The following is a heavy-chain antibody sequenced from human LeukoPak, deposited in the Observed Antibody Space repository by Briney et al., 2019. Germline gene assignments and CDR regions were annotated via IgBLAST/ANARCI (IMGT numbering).Heavy chain of an antibody. CDR2: ISSSSSYI. Sequence: GGSLRLSCAASGFTFSSYSMNWVRQAPGKGLEWVSSISSSSSYIYYADSVKGRFTISRDNAKNSLYLQMNSLRAEDTAVYYCASMPGIGNAFDIWGQGTMVTVSS. CDR1: GFTFSSYS. CDR3: ASMPGIGNAFDI. D-gene: IGHD3-10*01. J-gene: IGHJ3*02. V-gene: IGHV3-21*04.